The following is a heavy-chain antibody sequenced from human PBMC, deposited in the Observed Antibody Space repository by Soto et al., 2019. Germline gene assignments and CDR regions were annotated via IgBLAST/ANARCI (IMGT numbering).Heavy chain of an antibody. Sequence: QVQLVQSGAEVKKPGSSVKVSCKASGGTFTLHLFSWVRQAPGQGLQYMGHIIPAFDSPDYAERFQDRVAITADKSTSTVHMELTSLTSDDTALYFCASGWGMTVTPTDSWGQGTPVTVSS. J-gene: IGHJ4*02. CDR1: GGTFTLHL. CDR3: ASGWGMTVTPTDS. CDR2: IIPAFDSP. D-gene: IGHD4-17*01. V-gene: IGHV1-69*06.